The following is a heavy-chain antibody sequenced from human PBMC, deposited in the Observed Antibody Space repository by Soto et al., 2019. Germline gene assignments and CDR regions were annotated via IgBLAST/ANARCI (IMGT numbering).Heavy chain of an antibody. V-gene: IGHV3-21*04. Sequence: GGSLRLSCAASGFTFSSYSMSWVRQAPGKGLEWVSSISSSSSYIYYADSVKGRFTISRDNAKNSLYLQMNSLRAEDTAVYYCAKEVFRAGTDYWGQGTLVTVSS. CDR2: ISSSSSYI. CDR3: AKEVFRAGTDY. J-gene: IGHJ4*02. D-gene: IGHD6-19*01. CDR1: GFTFSSYS.